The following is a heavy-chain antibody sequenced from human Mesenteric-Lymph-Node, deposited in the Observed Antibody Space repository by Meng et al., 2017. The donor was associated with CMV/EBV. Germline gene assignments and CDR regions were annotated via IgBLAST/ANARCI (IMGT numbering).Heavy chain of an antibody. J-gene: IGHJ5*02. D-gene: IGHD2-2*01. CDR1: GFTFSDYY. Sequence: GGSLRLSCAASGFTFSDYYMSWIRQAPGKGLEWVSYISSSGSTIYYADSVKGRFTISRDNAKNALYLQMNSLRADDTAVYYCVRGRYCSSSSCSVGWFDPWGQGTLVTVSS. CDR2: ISSSGSTI. V-gene: IGHV3-11*04. CDR3: VRGRYCSSSSCSVGWFDP.